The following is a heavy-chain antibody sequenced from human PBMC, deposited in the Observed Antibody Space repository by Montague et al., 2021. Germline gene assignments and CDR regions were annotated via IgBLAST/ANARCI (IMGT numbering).Heavy chain of an antibody. Sequence: CAISGDSVSNKNAAWNWIRESPSRGLEWLGRTYYRPTWYTDYAVSVKGRIAINPDTSKNQFSLQLNSVTPEDTAVYYCAREGVGDLLFSFDSWGQGTLVTVSS. CDR2: TYYRPTWYT. V-gene: IGHV6-1*01. J-gene: IGHJ4*02. CDR1: GDSVSNKNAA. CDR3: AREGVGDLLFSFDS. D-gene: IGHD3-10*01.